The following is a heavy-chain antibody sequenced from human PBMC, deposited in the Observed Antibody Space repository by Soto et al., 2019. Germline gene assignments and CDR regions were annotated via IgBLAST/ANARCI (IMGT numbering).Heavy chain of an antibody. J-gene: IGHJ2*01. CDR3: ARADTAMVWYFDL. D-gene: IGHD5-18*01. CDR2: IYYSGST. Sequence: QVQLQESGPGLVKPSQTLSLTCTVSGGSISSGGYYWSWIRQHPGKVLEWIGYIYYSGSTYYNPSLKSRVTISVDTSKNQCSLKLSSVTAADTAVYYCARADTAMVWYFDLWGRGTLVTVSS. CDR1: GGSISSGGYY. V-gene: IGHV4-31*03.